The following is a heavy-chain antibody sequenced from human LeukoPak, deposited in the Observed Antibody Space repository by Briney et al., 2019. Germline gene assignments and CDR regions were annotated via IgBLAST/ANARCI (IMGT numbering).Heavy chain of an antibody. CDR3: ARAALYVWGSQSRRVPNYYFDY. CDR2: INPNSGGT. J-gene: IGHJ4*02. D-gene: IGHD3-16*01. Sequence: GESLKISCKGSGYTFTGYYMHWVRQAPGQGLEWMGWINPNSGGTNYAQKFQGRVTMTRDTSISTAYMELSRLRSDDTAVYYCARAALYVWGSQSRRVPNYYFDYWGQGTLVTVSS. CDR1: GYTFTGYY. V-gene: IGHV1-2*02.